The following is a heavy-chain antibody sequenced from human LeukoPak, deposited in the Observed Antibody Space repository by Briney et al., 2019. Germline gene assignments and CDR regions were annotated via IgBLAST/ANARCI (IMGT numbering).Heavy chain of an antibody. CDR1: GDSLSSNNAA. CDR2: TYFRSKWYT. J-gene: IGHJ4*02. D-gene: IGHD2/OR15-2a*01. V-gene: IGHV6-1*01. Sequence: SQTLSLTCAISGDSLSSNNAAWNWLRQSPSRGLQWLGRTYFRSKWYTDYAVSLKSRITINPDASKNQFSLQLNSVTPEDTAAYYCARDRHFPYYFDYWGQGTLVTVSS. CDR3: ARDRHFPYYFDY.